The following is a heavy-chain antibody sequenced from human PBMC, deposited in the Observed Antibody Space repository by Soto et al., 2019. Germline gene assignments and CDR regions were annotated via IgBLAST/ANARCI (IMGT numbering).Heavy chain of an antibody. J-gene: IGHJ4*02. CDR1: SGSITSSNW. CDR3: AGWALAGTSPAY. Sequence: QVQLQESGPGLVKPSGTLSLTCAVSSGSITSSNWWSWVRQPPGKGLEWIGEIYHSGSTNHTPSLQSRVTISVVKSNNVYPLMLSSVTAADTAMYYCAGWALAGTSPAYWGQGTLVTVSS. D-gene: IGHD6-19*01. CDR2: IYHSGST. V-gene: IGHV4-4*02.